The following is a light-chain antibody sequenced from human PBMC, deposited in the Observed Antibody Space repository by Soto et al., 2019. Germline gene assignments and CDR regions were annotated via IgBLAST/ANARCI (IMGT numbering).Light chain of an antibody. V-gene: IGKV3-20*01. CDR3: QQYGGSPRT. Sequence: EIVLTQSPGTLSLSPGEGATLSCRASQSINSFLAWYQQRRGQAPRLLIHGASNRATGIPDTFSGSGSGTDFTLTISRLEPEDFAVYYCQQYGGSPRTFGQGTKVEVK. CDR2: GAS. J-gene: IGKJ1*01. CDR1: QSINSF.